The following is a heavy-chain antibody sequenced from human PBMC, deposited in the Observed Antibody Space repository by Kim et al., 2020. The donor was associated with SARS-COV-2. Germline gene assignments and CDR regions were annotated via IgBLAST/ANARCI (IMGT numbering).Heavy chain of an antibody. V-gene: IGHV3-23*03. CDR2: LYSGGSST. Sequence: GGSLRLSCAASGLTFSNYAVTWVRQAPVKGLEWVSVLYSGGSSTYHRDFVKGRFTISRDDSKNTLYLQMNSLRAEDTAVYFCGKLDDQRQWYFDLWGRGT. D-gene: IGHD1-1*01. J-gene: IGHJ2*01. CDR1: GLTFSNYA. CDR3: GKLDDQRQWYFDL.